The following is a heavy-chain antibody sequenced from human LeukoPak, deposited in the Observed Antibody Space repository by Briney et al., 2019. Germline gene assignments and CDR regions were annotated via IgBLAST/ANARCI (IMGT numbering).Heavy chain of an antibody. Sequence: PSETLSLTCTVSGGSISSYYWSSIRQPAGKGLEWIGRIYTSGSTNYNPSLKSRVTMSVDTSKNQFSLKLSSVTAADTAVYYCARGPHYDILTGYYNAEIDYWGQGTLVTVSS. CDR2: IYTSGST. CDR1: GGSISSYY. CDR3: ARGPHYDILTGYYNAEIDY. V-gene: IGHV4-4*07. J-gene: IGHJ4*02. D-gene: IGHD3-9*01.